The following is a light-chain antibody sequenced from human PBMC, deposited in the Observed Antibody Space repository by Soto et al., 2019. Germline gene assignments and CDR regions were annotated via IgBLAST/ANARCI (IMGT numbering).Light chain of an antibody. CDR1: SSDVGGYNY. V-gene: IGLV2-14*01. J-gene: IGLJ1*01. CDR3: TSYTIKSTGV. CDR2: EVS. Sequence: QSALTQPASVSGSPGQSITISCTGTSSDVGGYNYVSWYQQHPGKAPKLIIYEVSNRPSGVSNRFSGSKSGNTASLTISGLQAEDEADYYCTSYTIKSTGVFGTGTKLTVL.